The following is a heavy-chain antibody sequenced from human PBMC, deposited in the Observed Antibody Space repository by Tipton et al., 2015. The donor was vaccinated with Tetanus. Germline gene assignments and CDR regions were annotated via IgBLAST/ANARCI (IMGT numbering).Heavy chain of an antibody. D-gene: IGHD4-11*01. CDR3: TRNKHYSHDP. V-gene: IGHV6-1*01. J-gene: IGHJ5*02. Sequence: GLVKPSQTLTVTCAISGDSVSSNSAGWHWIRQSPSRGLEWLGRTYYRSKWFNDYAVSVKSRITINADASKNQFSLQLNSVSPEDTAMYYCTRNKHYSHDPWGQGTLVTVSS. CDR1: GDSVSSNSAG. CDR2: TYYRSKWFN.